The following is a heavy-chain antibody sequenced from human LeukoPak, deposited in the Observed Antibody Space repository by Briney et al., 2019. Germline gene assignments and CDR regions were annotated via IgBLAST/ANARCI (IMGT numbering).Heavy chain of an antibody. J-gene: IGHJ6*04. V-gene: IGHV1-2*04. D-gene: IGHD2-15*01. CDR2: INPNSGGT. Sequence: ASVKVSCKASGYTFTGYYMHWVRQAPGQGLEWMGWINPNSGGTNYAQKFQGWVTMTTDTSISTAYMEMSRLGSGDPAVYYCARSLPYCSGGSCSPASYYYYDMDVWGKGTTVTVSS. CDR1: GYTFTGYY. CDR3: ARSLPYCSGGSCSPASYYYYDMDV.